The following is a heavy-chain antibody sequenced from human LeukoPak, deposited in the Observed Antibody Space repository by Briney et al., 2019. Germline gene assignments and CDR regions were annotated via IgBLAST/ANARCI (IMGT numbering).Heavy chain of an antibody. CDR1: GFTFSSYS. CDR3: ARDDIAVAGTVDY. CDR2: ISSSSYI. Sequence: PGGSLRLSCAASGFTFSSYSMNWVRQAPGKGLEWVSSISSSSYIYYADSVKGRFTISRDNAKNSLYLQMNSLRAEGTAVYYCARDDIAVAGTVDYWGQGTLVTVSS. J-gene: IGHJ4*02. V-gene: IGHV3-21*01. D-gene: IGHD6-19*01.